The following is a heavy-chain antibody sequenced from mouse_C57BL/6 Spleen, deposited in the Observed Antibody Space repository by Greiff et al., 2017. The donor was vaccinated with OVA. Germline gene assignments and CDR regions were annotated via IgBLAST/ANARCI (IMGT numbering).Heavy chain of an antibody. V-gene: IGHV1-54*01. CDR1: GYAFTNYL. Sequence: QVQLQQSGAELVRPGTSVKVSCKASGYAFTNYLIEWVKQRPGQGLEWIGVINPGSGGTNYNEKFKGKATLTADKSSSTAYMQLSSLTSEDSAVYFCARHGYYGSSYGAMDYWGQGTSVTVSS. D-gene: IGHD1-1*01. CDR2: INPGSGGT. CDR3: ARHGYYGSSYGAMDY. J-gene: IGHJ4*01.